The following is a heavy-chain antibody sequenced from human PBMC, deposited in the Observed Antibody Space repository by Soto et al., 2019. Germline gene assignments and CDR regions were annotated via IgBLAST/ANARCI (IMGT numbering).Heavy chain of an antibody. D-gene: IGHD3-22*01. J-gene: IGHJ4*02. CDR1: GFTFSSYA. CDR3: AKDLSYYDSSGYYYLSFDY. Sequence: GVLRLSCAASGFTFSSYAMSWVRQAPGKGLEWVSAISGSGGSTYYADSVKGRFTISRDNSKNTLYLQMNSLRAEDTAVYYCAKDLSYYDSSGYYYLSFDYWGQGTLVTVSS. CDR2: ISGSGGST. V-gene: IGHV3-23*01.